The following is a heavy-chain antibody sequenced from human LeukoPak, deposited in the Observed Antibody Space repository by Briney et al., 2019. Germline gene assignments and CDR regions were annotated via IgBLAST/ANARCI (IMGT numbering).Heavy chain of an antibody. J-gene: IGHJ5*02. D-gene: IGHD6-19*01. CDR2: IYSSGSA. V-gene: IGHV4-4*07. Sequence: SETLSLTCTVSGGSINHYWSWIRQPAGKGLEWIGRIYSSGSANYSPSLKSRASMSIDTSNNHFSLNLTSVTAADTALYFCARDVRYASGWSTPESWGQGTLVTVSS. CDR1: GGSINHY. CDR3: ARDVRYASGWSTPES.